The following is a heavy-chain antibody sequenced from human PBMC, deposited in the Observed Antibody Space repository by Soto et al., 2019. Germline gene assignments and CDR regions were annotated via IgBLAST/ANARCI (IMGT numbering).Heavy chain of an antibody. CDR2: ISWNSGSI. CDR1: GFTFDDYA. CDR3: AYSGSYYNPFDY. D-gene: IGHD3-10*01. J-gene: IGHJ4*02. Sequence: PGGSLRLSCAASGFTFDDYAMHWVRQAPGKGLEWVSGISWNSGSIGYADSVKGRFTISRDNAKNSLYLQMNSLRAEDTALYYCAYSGSYYNPFDYWGQGTLVTVSS. V-gene: IGHV3-9*01.